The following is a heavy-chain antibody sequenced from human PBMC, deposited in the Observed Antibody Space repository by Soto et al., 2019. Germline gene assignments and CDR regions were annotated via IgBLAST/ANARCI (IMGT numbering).Heavy chain of an antibody. V-gene: IGHV4-31*03. CDR1: GGSISSGGYY. J-gene: IGHJ6*02. D-gene: IGHD1-1*01. CDR2: IYYSGST. CDR3: ARANVGNEIYYYGMDV. Sequence: SETLSLTCTVSGGSISSGGYYWSWIRQHPGKGLEWIGYIYYSGSTYYNPSLKSRVTISVDTSKNQFSLKLSSVTAADTAVYYCARANVGNEIYYYGMDVWGQGTTVTVSS.